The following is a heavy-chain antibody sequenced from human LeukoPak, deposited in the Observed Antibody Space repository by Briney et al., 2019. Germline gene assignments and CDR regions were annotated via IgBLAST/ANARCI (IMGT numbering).Heavy chain of an antibody. D-gene: IGHD1-26*01. J-gene: IGHJ3*02. CDR3: IRDFGSVGATNAFDI. V-gene: IGHV3-74*01. Sequence: GGSLRLSCVASGFSFSTYWMHWVRQAPGKGLGWVSRINGDGSSTSYADSVKGRFTISRDNAKNTVYLQMNSLRVEDTAVYYCIRDFGSVGATNAFDIWGQGTMVTVSS. CDR1: GFSFSTYW. CDR2: INGDGSST.